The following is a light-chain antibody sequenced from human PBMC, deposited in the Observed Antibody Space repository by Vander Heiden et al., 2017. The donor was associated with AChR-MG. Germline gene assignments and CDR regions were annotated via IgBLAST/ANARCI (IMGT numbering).Light chain of an antibody. CDR1: SLRSYY. CDR3: NSRDSSGKKV. V-gene: IGLV3-19*01. J-gene: IGLJ3*02. Sequence: SSELTQDPAVSVALGQTVRITCQGDSLRSYYASWYQQKPGQAPVLVIYGKNNRPSGIPDPFSGSSSGNTASLTITGAQAEDEADYYCNSRDSSGKKVFGGGTKLTVL. CDR2: GKN.